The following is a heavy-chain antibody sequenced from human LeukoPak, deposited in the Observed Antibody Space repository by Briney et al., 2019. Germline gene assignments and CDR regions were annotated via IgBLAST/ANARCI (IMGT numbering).Heavy chain of an antibody. D-gene: IGHD7-27*01. CDR1: GFTFSSYW. Sequence: GGSLRLSCAASGFTFSSYWMNWARQAPGKGLEWVASINHNGNVNYYVDSVKGRFTISRDNAKNSLYLQMSNLRAEDTAVYYCARGLRPNWGSYYFDYWGQGTLVTVSS. J-gene: IGHJ4*02. CDR2: INHNGNVN. V-gene: IGHV3-7*03. CDR3: ARGLRPNWGSYYFDY.